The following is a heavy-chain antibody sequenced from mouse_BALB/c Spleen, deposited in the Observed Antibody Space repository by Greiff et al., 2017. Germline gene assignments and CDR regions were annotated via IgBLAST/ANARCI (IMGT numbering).Heavy chain of an antibody. V-gene: IGHV7-1*02. CDR2: SRNKANDYTT. CDR3: ARDGYGYGYFDV. D-gene: IGHD1-1*01. Sequence: EVKVVESGGGLVQPGGSLRLSCATSGFTFSDFYMEWVRQPPGKRLEWIAASRNKANDYTTEYSASVKGRFIVSRDTSQSILYLQMNALRAEDTAIYYCARDGYGYGYFDVWGAGTTVTVSS. CDR1: GFTFSDFY. J-gene: IGHJ1*01.